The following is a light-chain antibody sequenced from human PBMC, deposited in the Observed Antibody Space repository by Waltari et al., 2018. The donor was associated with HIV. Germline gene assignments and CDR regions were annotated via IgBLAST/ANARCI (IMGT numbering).Light chain of an antibody. Sequence: SDLTQPASLPGFLGQSIPTSCTGGDRAVGFLTFIPWYQQQPVKVPKLFLYEVDTRASGIPGRFSGSKSGNTASLTISGLQIEDEGLYFCASYTADDTILFGGGTTVTVL. CDR1: DRAVGFLTF. CDR3: ASYTADDTIL. V-gene: IGLV2-14*01. J-gene: IGLJ2*01. CDR2: EVD.